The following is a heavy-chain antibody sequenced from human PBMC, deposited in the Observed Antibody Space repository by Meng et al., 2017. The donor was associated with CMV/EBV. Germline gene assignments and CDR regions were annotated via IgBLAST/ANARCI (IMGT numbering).Heavy chain of an antibody. D-gene: IGHD3-16*01. J-gene: IGHJ5*02. V-gene: IGHV4-38-2*02. CDR3: ARVGVGHDSALDP. Sequence: GSLRLSCTVSGYSISSGYYWGWIRQPPGKGLEWIGSIYHSGSTYYNPSLKSRVTISVDTSKNQFSLKLSSVTAADTAVYYCARVGVGHDSALDPWGQGTLVTVSS. CDR1: GYSISSGYY. CDR2: IYHSGST.